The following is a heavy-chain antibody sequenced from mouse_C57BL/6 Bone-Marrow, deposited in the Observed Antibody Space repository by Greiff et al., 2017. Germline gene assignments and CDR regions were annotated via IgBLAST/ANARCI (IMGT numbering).Heavy chain of an antibody. J-gene: IGHJ3*01. CDR3: STYDYDAWFAY. CDR1: GFNIKDDY. CDR2: IDPENGDT. V-gene: IGHV14-4*01. Sequence: VQLQQSGAELVRPGASVKLSCTASGFNIKDDYMHWVQQRPEQGLEWIGWIDPENGDTEYASKFQGKATITADTSSSTAYLQLSSLPSADTAVYYCSTYDYDAWFAYWGQGTLVTVSA. D-gene: IGHD2-4*01.